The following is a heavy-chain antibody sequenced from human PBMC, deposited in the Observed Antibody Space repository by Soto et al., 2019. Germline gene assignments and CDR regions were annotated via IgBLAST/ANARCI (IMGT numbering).Heavy chain of an antibody. V-gene: IGHV3-30-3*01. J-gene: IGHJ4*02. D-gene: IGHD6-13*01. Sequence: GGSLRLSCAASGFTFSSYAMHWVRQAPGKGLEWVAVISYDGSNKYYADSVKGRFTISRDNSKNTLYLQMNSLRAEDTAVYYCARDSASPLVEEELVPYYFDYWGQGTLVTVSS. CDR2: ISYDGSNK. CDR3: ARDSASPLVEEELVPYYFDY. CDR1: GFTFSSYA.